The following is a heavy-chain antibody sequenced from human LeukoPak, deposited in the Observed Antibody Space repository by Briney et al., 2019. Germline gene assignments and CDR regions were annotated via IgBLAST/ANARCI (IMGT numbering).Heavy chain of an antibody. CDR1: GGSFSSYY. V-gene: IGHV4-34*01. CDR2: INHSGST. CDR3: ASGYGSGSYYKSPLGY. D-gene: IGHD3-10*01. Sequence: PSETLSLTCAVYGGSFSSYYWSWIRQPPGKGLEWIGEINHSGSTNYNPSLKSRVTISVDTSKNQFSLKLSSVTAADTAVYYCASGYGSGSYYKSPLGYWGQGTLVTVSS. J-gene: IGHJ4*02.